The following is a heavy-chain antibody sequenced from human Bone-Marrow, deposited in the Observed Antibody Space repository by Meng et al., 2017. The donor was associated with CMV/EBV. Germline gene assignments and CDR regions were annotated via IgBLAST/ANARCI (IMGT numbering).Heavy chain of an antibody. CDR2: IYYSGNT. V-gene: IGHV4-59*01. CDR3: ARARRGDYSGFDY. D-gene: IGHD4-17*01. J-gene: IGHJ4*02. Sequence: SETLSLTCTVSGGSISDYYWNWIRQPPGKGLEWIGWIYYSGNTNYNPSLKSRVTISVDTSKNQFSLKLSSVTAADTAVYYCARARRGDYSGFDYWGQGTLVTVSS. CDR1: GGSISDYY.